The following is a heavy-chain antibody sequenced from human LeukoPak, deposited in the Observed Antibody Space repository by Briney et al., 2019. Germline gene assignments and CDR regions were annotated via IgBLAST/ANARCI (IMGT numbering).Heavy chain of an antibody. J-gene: IGHJ4*02. CDR1: GFTFSIYS. Sequence: AGGCLRLSCAASGFTFSIYSMNWVRQAPGKGLEWVSSISSSSSYIYYADSVKGRFTISRDNAKNSLYLQMNSLRAEDTAVYYCARDLSSGWNGFGWDYWGQGTLVTVSS. D-gene: IGHD6-19*01. V-gene: IGHV3-21*01. CDR2: ISSSSSYI. CDR3: ARDLSSGWNGFGWDY.